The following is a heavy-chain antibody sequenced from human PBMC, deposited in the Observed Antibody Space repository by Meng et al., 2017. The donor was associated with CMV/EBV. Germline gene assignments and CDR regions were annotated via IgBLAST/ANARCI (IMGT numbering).Heavy chain of an antibody. CDR2: INPNSGGT. CDR1: GYTFTGCY. V-gene: IGHV1-2*02. D-gene: IGHD6-13*01. CDR3: ARVLRQQLVPGYFDY. J-gene: IGHJ4*02. Sequence: ASVKVSCKASGYTFTGCYMHWVRQAPGQGLEWMGWINPNSGGTNYAQKFQGRVTMTRDTSISTAYMELSRLRSDDTAVYYCARVLRQQLVPGYFDYWGQGTLVTVSS.